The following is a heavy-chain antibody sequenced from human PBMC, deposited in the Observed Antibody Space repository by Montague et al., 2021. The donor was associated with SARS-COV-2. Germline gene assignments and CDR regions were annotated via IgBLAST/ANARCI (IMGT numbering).Heavy chain of an antibody. D-gene: IGHD4-23*01. J-gene: IGHJ6*02. CDR3: ARLVETYYYYYGMDV. V-gene: IGHV4-39*01. Sequence: SETLSLTCTVSGGSISSSSYYWGWIRRPPGKGLEWIGSIYYSGSTYYNPSLKCRVTISVDTSKNQFSLKLSSVTAADTAVYYCARLVETYYYYYGMDVWGQGTTVTVSS. CDR1: GGSISSSSYY. CDR2: IYYSGST.